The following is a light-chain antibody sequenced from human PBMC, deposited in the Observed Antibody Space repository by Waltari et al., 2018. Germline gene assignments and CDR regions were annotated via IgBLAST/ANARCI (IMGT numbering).Light chain of an antibody. J-gene: IGKJ4*01. CDR1: ESVFTY. CDR3: QQGSISPLT. CDR2: DTS. Sequence: EIVLTQSPVTLSLSAGERATLSCRASESVFTYLAWYQQKPGQAPRLLIYDTSKSATGIPARFSGSGYGTDFTLTITNLEAEDFALYYCQQGSISPLTFGGGTKVEIK. V-gene: IGKV3-11*01.